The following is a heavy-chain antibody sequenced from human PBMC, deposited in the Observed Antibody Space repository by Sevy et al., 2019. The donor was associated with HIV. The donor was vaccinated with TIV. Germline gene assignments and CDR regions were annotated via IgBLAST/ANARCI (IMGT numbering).Heavy chain of an antibody. J-gene: IGHJ5*02. CDR3: AKEGTTMVRGVIIKPDNWFDP. Sequence: GGSLRLSCAASRFTFSSYAMSWVRQAPGKGLEWVSAISGSGGSTYYSDSVKGRFTISRDNSKNTLYLQMNSLRAEDTAVYYCAKEGTTMVRGVIIKPDNWFDPWGQGTLVTVSS. CDR1: RFTFSSYA. CDR2: ISGSGGST. D-gene: IGHD3-10*01. V-gene: IGHV3-23*01.